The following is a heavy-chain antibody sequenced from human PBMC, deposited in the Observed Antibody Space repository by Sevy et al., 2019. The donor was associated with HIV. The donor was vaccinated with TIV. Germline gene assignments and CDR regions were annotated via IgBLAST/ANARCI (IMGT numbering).Heavy chain of an antibody. J-gene: IGHJ6*02. CDR3: GRGMDV. CDR2: IKPDGSEK. V-gene: IGHV3-7*01. CDR1: GFTLRTSW. Sequence: GGSLRLSCAASGFTLRTSWMSWVRQGPGKGLEWVANIKPDGSEKYYVDSVKGRFTISRDNANNLLYLQMNSLRVEDTAVYFCGRGMDVWGQGTTVTVS.